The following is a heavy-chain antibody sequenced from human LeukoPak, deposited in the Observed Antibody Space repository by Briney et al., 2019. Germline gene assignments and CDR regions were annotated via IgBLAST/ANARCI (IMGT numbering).Heavy chain of an antibody. J-gene: IGHJ4*02. V-gene: IGHV3-49*04. D-gene: IGHD3-10*01. CDR1: GFTFGDYA. Sequence: GRSLRLSCTASGFTFGDYAMSWVRQAPGKGVEGVGFIRSKAYGGTTEYAASVKGRFTISRDDSKSIAYLQMNSLKTEDTAVYYCTRMGIVLLWFGECDYWGQGTLVTVSS. CDR3: TRMGIVLLWFGECDY. CDR2: IRSKAYGGTT.